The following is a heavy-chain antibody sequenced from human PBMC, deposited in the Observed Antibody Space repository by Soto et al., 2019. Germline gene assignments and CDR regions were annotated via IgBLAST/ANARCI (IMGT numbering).Heavy chain of an antibody. Sequence: EVQLLESGGGLVQPGGSLRLSCAPSGFTFSSYGMTWVRQAPGKGLEWVSFSSATGAGTYYADSVKGRFTISRDNSKNTLYLQVTSLRADDTAVYYCAKDRRAGGNYGFYSDFWGQGALVIVSS. J-gene: IGHJ4*02. D-gene: IGHD1-7*01. V-gene: IGHV3-23*01. CDR1: GFTFSSYG. CDR2: SSATGAGT. CDR3: AKDRRAGGNYGFYSDF.